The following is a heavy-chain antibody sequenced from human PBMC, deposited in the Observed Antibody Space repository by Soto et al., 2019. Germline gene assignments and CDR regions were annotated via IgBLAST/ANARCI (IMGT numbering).Heavy chain of an antibody. J-gene: IGHJ5*02. CDR3: AREFCSGGNCYTYYFDP. CDR1: GLTFNRYW. V-gene: IGHV3-74*01. D-gene: IGHD2-15*01. Sequence: PGGSLRLSCAAAGLTFNRYWMHWVRHAPGKGLVWVSHINTDGSNTNYADSVKGRFTISRDNPKSTLFLQMNSLRDEDTAVYYCAREFCSGGNCYTYYFDPWGQGIPVTVSS. CDR2: INTDGSNT.